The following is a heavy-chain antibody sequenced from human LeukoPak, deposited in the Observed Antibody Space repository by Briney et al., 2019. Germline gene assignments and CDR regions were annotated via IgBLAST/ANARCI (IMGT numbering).Heavy chain of an antibody. V-gene: IGHV3-43*01. CDR3: AKDRGAYCGGDCYSGGGLDY. CDR2: ISWDGGST. Sequence: PGGSLRLSCAASGFTFDDYAMHWVRQAPGKGLEWVSLISWDGGSTYYADSVKGRFTISRDNSKNSLYLQMNSLRTEDTALYYCAKDRGAYCGGDCYSGGGLDYWGQGTLVTVSS. J-gene: IGHJ4*02. CDR1: GFTFDDYA. D-gene: IGHD2-21*02.